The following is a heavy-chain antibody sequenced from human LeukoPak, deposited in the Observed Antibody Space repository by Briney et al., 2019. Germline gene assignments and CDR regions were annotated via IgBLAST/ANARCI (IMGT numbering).Heavy chain of an antibody. J-gene: IGHJ5*02. Sequence: GGSLRLSCAAPGFTFSSYWMHWVRQAPGKGLVWVSRINSDGSSTSYADSVKGRFTISRDQSKNSLYLQMNSLRPEDTAMYYCARDLEPFYYPRAWCDPWGQGTLVTVSS. CDR3: ARDLEPFYYPRAWCDP. D-gene: IGHD1-1*01. CDR2: INSDGSST. CDR1: GFTFSSYW. V-gene: IGHV3-74*01.